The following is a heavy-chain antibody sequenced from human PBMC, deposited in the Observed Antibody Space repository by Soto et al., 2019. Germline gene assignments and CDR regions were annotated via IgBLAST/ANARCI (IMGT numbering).Heavy chain of an antibody. D-gene: IGHD3-10*01. J-gene: IGHJ4*02. CDR3: ARGFDGSADY. CDR2: INGGDANT. Sequence: ASVKASCHASGYAFTCNAIHWMRQAPGQSLEWMGWINGGDANTQYSQNFQGRVTLSRDTSATTAYMELSSLRSEDTAVYYCARGFDGSADYWGQGTLVTVSS. V-gene: IGHV1-3*01. CDR1: GYAFTCNA.